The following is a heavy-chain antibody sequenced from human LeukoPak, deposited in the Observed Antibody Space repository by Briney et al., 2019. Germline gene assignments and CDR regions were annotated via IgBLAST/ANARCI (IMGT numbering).Heavy chain of an antibody. D-gene: IGHD6-6*01. CDR2: IIPIFGTA. Sequence: SVKVSCKASGGTFSSYAISWVRQAPGQGLEWMGGIIPIFGTANYAQKFQGRVTITTDESTSTAYMELSSLRSEDTAVYYCARSIAAHSPYDYWGQGTLVTVSS. J-gene: IGHJ4*02. CDR1: GGTFSSYA. CDR3: ARSIAAHSPYDY. V-gene: IGHV1-69*05.